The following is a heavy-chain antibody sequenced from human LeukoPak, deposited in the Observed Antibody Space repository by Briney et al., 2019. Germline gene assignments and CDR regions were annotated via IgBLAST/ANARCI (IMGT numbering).Heavy chain of an antibody. Sequence: GSLRLSCAASGFTFSSYGMSWVRQAPGKGLEWVSTVSGSGGSTYYADSVKGRFTFSRDNSKNTLYLQMNSLRAEDTAIYYCARRRYDSSGHRDYWGQGTLVTVSS. J-gene: IGHJ4*02. CDR3: ARRRYDSSGHRDY. CDR2: VSGSGGST. CDR1: GFTFSSYG. D-gene: IGHD3-22*01. V-gene: IGHV3-23*01.